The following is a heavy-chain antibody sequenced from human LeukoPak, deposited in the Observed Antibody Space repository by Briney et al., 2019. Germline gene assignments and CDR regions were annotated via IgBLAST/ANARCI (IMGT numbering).Heavy chain of an antibody. CDR2: ISGRGDGT. D-gene: IGHD3-10*01. Sequence: PGGSLRLSCAASGFTFNTYTMNWVRQAPGKGLEWVSAISGRGDGTYYADLVKGRFTISRDNSKNTLFLQMNSLRVEDTATYYCAKGTERYREVSSFDSWGRGTLVAVSS. CDR3: AKGTERYREVSSFDS. J-gene: IGHJ4*02. CDR1: GFTFNTYT. V-gene: IGHV3-23*01.